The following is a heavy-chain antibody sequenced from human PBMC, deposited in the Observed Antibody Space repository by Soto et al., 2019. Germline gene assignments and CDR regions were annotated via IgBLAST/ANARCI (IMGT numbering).Heavy chain of an antibody. D-gene: IGHD2-2*01. V-gene: IGHV5-51*01. Sequence: GESLKISCTVSGYRFTTYWIGWVRQMPGKGLEWMGIIYPGDSDTRYSPSFQGQVTISADKSTFTASLRWTSLKASDTAMYYCARHWRDIVVVPAAIDYWGQGTLVTVSS. CDR1: GYRFTTYW. CDR2: IYPGDSDT. J-gene: IGHJ4*02. CDR3: ARHWRDIVVVPAAIDY.